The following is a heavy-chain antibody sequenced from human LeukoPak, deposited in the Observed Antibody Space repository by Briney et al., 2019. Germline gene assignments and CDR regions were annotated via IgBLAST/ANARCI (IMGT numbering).Heavy chain of an antibody. V-gene: IGHV4-59*11. Sequence: SETLSLTCTVSGVSISSHYWSWVRQPPGKGMEWIGYIYYSGSTNYNPSLKSRVTISVDTSKNQFSLKLSSVTAADTAVYYCARVRVVEMATINWFDPWGQGTLVTVSS. D-gene: IGHD5-24*01. CDR2: IYYSGST. CDR1: GVSISSHY. J-gene: IGHJ5*02. CDR3: ARVRVVEMATINWFDP.